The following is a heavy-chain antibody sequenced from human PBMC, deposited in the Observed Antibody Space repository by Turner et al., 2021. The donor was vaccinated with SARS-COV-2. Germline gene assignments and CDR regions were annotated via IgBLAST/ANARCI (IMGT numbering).Heavy chain of an antibody. Sequence: QVQLQQWGAGLLKPSETLSLSCAVHGGSFRGYYWSWVRQPPGKGLDWIGEISHSESTNDNPSLKIRISISKDTAKNQFTRNLDAVTAAYSSVYYCARGGSEGFDPWGQGTLVTVSS. CDR2: ISHSEST. D-gene: IGHD2-15*01. J-gene: IGHJ5*02. V-gene: IGHV4-34*01. CDR3: ARGGSEGFDP. CDR1: GGSFRGYY.